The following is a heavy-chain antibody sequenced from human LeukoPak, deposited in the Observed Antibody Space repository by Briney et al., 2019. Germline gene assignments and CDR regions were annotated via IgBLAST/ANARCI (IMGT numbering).Heavy chain of an antibody. Sequence: SETLSLTCAVSGVSITSHPWNWVRQPPGKGLEWVGEMYNSGTGTYKPSLRSRVTMFFDESKNHFSLKLNSVTAADTAVYYCARGGNWDFDYWGQGVLVFVSS. J-gene: IGHJ4*02. CDR2: MYNSGTG. CDR1: GVSITSHPW. V-gene: IGHV4-4*02. D-gene: IGHD7-27*01. CDR3: ARGGNWDFDY.